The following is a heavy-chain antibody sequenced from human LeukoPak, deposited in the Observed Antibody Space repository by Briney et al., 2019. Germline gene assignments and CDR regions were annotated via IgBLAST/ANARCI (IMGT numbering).Heavy chain of an antibody. J-gene: IGHJ4*02. CDR1: GYTFTSYA. V-gene: IGHV1-3*04. CDR2: INTGNGNT. Sequence: GASVKVSCKASGYTFTSYAIHWVRQAPGQRLEWMGWINTGNGNTKYSQKFQGRVTFTRDTSASTAYMELSSLRSEDTAVYYCARDGWVTTNFFDYWGQGTLVTVSS. CDR3: ARDGWVTTNFFDY. D-gene: IGHD4-17*01.